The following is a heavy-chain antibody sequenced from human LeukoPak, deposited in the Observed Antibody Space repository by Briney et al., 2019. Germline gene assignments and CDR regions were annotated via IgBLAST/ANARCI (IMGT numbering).Heavy chain of an antibody. V-gene: IGHV1-69*05. Sequence: ASVKVSCKASGGTFSSYAINWVRQAPGQGLEWMGRIIPFSDTPNYAQKFQGRVTITRNTSISTAYMELSSLRSEDTAVYYCARGHNWNFDYWGQGTLVTVST. D-gene: IGHD1-20*01. J-gene: IGHJ4*02. CDR1: GGTFSSYA. CDR2: IIPFSDTP. CDR3: ARGHNWNFDY.